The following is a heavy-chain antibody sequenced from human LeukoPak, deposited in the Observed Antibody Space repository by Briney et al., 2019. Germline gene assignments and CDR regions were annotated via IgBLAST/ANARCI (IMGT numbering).Heavy chain of an antibody. CDR1: GYTFTSYA. V-gene: IGHV1-3*01. CDR3: ATPSSGWSFRDAFDI. J-gene: IGHJ3*02. CDR2: INAGNGNT. D-gene: IGHD6-19*01. Sequence: ASVKVSCKASGYTFTSYAMHWVRQAPGQRLEWMGWINAGNGNTKYSQKFQGRVTITRDTSASTAYMELSSLRSEDTAVYYCATPSSGWSFRDAFDIWGQGTMVTVSS.